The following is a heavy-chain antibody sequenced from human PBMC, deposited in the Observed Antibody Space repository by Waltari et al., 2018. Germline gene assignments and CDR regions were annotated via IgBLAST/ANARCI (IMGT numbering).Heavy chain of an antibody. V-gene: IGHV4-30-4*08. CDR2: IYYSGST. CDR1: GGSISSGDYS. J-gene: IGHJ3*02. CDR3: ARDLGGLVRAFDI. D-gene: IGHD3-10*01. Sequence: QVQLQESGPGLVKPSQTLSLPCTVSGGSISSGDYSWSWRRQPPRKGLEWIGYIYYSGSTYYNPSLKSRVTISVDTSKNQFSLKLSSVTAADTAVYYCARDLGGLVRAFDIWGQGTMVTVSS.